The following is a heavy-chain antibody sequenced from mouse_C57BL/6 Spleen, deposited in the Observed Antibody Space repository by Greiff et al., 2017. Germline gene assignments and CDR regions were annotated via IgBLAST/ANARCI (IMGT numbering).Heavy chain of an antibody. CDR1: GFTFTDYY. J-gene: IGHJ4*01. V-gene: IGHV7-3*01. CDR2: IRNKANGYTT. CDR3: ARGDYGNYRYYAMDY. D-gene: IGHD2-1*01. Sequence: EVMLVESGGGLVQPGGSLSLSCAASGFTFTDYYMSWVRQPPGKALEWLGFIRNKANGYTTEYSASVKGRFTISRDNSQSILYLQMNALRAEDSATYYCARGDYGNYRYYAMDYWGQGTSVTVSS.